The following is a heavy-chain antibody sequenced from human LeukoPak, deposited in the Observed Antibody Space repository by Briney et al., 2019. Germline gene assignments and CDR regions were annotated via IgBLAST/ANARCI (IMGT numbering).Heavy chain of an antibody. CDR2: ISSSSSYI. V-gene: IGHV3-21*01. D-gene: IGHD3-10*02. J-gene: IGHJ6*04. Sequence: GGSMRLSCAASGFTFSSYSMNWVRQAPGKGLEWVSSISSSSSYIYYADSVKGRFTISRDNAKNSLYLQMNSLRAEDTAVYYCAELGITMIGGVWGKGTTVTISS. CDR1: GFTFSSYS. CDR3: AELGITMIGGV.